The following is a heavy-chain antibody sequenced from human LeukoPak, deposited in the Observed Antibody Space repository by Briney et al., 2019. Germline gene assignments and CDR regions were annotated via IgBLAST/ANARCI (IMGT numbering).Heavy chain of an antibody. D-gene: IGHD6-13*01. CDR1: GYTFTSYG. Sequence: GASVKVSCKASGYTFTSYGISWVRQAPGQGLEWMGWISAYNGNTNYAQKLQGRVTMTTDTSTSTAYMELRSLRSDDTAVYYCAREAYSSSWYWDYYYGMDVWGQGTTVIVSS. V-gene: IGHV1-18*01. CDR3: AREAYSSSWYWDYYYGMDV. J-gene: IGHJ6*02. CDR2: ISAYNGNT.